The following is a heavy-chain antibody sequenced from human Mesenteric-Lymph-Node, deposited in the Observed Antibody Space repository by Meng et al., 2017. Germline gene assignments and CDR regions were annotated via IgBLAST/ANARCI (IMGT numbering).Heavy chain of an antibody. CDR1: GGSISSGDYY. CDR2: IYYSGSP. CDR3: ARGPTTYFDY. Sequence: LQQWCAGLVTPSPPLSLTCTVSGGSISSGDYYWSGIRQPPGKGLEWIGYIYYSGSPYYNPSLKSRVTISVDTSKNKFSLKLSSVTAADTAVYYCARGPTTYFDYWGQGTLVTVFS. V-gene: IGHV4-30-4*01. J-gene: IGHJ4*02. D-gene: IGHD4-17*01.